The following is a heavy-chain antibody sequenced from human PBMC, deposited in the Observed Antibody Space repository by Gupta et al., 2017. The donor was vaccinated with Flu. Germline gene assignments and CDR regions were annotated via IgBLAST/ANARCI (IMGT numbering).Heavy chain of an antibody. CDR1: QFTFSDYY. CDR3: ASSSIAIFGVGYGLDV. J-gene: IGHJ6*02. V-gene: IGHV3-11*01. Sequence: QVQLVESGGGLVKPGGSLRLSCEASQFTFSDYYMTWIRQAPGKGLEWVSYISPSGSNTYYADSVKGRFTISRDNAKNSLYLKMDSLGGEDTAVYYCASSSIAIFGVGYGLDVWGQGTTVTVSS. D-gene: IGHD3-3*01. CDR2: ISPSGSNT.